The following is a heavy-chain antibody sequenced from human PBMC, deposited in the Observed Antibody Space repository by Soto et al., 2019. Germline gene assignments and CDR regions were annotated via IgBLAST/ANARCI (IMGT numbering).Heavy chain of an antibody. Sequence: SETLSLTCTVSGGSISSYYWSWIRQPPGKGLEWIGYIYYSGSTNYNPSLKSRVTISVDTSKNQFSLKLSSVTAADTAVSYCARDQVPGAPLGWFDPWGQGTLVTVSS. D-gene: IGHD2-2*01. J-gene: IGHJ5*02. CDR1: GGSISSYY. CDR3: ARDQVPGAPLGWFDP. CDR2: IYYSGST. V-gene: IGHV4-59*01.